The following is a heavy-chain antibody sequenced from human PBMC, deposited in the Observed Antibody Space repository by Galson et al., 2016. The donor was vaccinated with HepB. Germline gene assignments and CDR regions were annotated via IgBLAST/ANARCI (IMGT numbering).Heavy chain of an antibody. CDR1: GYNFNDYY. Sequence: VKVSCKVSGYNFNDYYTHWVQQAPGKGLEWMGLVDPEDGETIYAEKFQGRVTITADTSTDTAYMERSSLRSEDTAVYYCVSRMAIEMANNLDLDYWGQGTLVTVSS. CDR2: VDPEDGET. V-gene: IGHV1-69-2*01. J-gene: IGHJ4*02. CDR3: VSRMAIEMANNLDLDY. D-gene: IGHD5-24*01.